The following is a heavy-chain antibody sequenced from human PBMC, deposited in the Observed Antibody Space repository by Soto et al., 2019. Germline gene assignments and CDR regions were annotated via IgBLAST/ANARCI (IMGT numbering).Heavy chain of an antibody. CDR3: ARGDSSGLGH. CDR2: INRDGSMT. Sequence: GASLKISCAASGFTLSSYWMHRVRQAPGKGLVWVSHINRDGSMTNYADSVKGRFTISRDIAKNSLFLQLSSLRAEDTAIYYCARGDSSGLGHWGQGTLVTVSS. CDR1: GFTLSSYW. J-gene: IGHJ4*02. D-gene: IGHD3-22*01. V-gene: IGHV3-74*01.